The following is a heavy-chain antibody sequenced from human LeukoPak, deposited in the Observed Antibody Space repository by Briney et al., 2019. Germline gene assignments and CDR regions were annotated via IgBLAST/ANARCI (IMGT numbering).Heavy chain of an antibody. J-gene: IGHJ4*02. CDR1: EYTFTGYC. CDR2: INPNSGAT. Sequence: ASVTVSCKASEYTFTGYCMHWVRQAPGQGLEWMGWINPNSGATDYAQKFQGRVTLTRDTSISTAYMELSRLRSDDTAVYYCASGYRFGNWGQGTLVTVSS. V-gene: IGHV1-2*02. CDR3: ASGYRFGN. D-gene: IGHD5-18*01.